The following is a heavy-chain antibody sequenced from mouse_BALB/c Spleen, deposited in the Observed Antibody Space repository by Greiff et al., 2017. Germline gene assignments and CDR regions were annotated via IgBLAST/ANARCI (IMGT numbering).Heavy chain of an antibody. CDR1: GYTFTSYT. CDR2: INPSSGYT. Sequence: QVQLQQSGPELVKPGASVKMSCKASGYTFTSYTTHWVKQRPGQGLEWIGYINPSSGYTNYNQKFKDKATLTADKSSSTAYMQLSSLTSEDSAVYYCARLGDFDYWGQGTTLTVSS. D-gene: IGHD3-3*01. J-gene: IGHJ2*01. CDR3: ARLGDFDY. V-gene: IGHV1S26*01.